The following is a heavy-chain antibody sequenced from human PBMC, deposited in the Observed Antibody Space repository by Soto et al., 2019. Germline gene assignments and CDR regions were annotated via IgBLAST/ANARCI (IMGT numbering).Heavy chain of an antibody. CDR1: GVTFSSFS. CDR2: ILSSGASI. D-gene: IGHD6-6*01. Sequence: EVQLVESGGGLVKPGGSLRLSCAASGVTFSSFSFNWVRQAPGKGLEWVSFILSSGASIYYADSVKGRFTISRDNAKNSLYLQMNSLKDEDTAVYYCARYSGEQLVRRGFYYYYMDVWGKGTTVTVSS. V-gene: IGHV3-21*01. J-gene: IGHJ6*03. CDR3: ARYSGEQLVRRGFYYYYMDV.